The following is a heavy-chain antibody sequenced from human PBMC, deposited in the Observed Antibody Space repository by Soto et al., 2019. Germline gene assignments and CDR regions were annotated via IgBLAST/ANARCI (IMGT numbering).Heavy chain of an antibody. CDR1: GGSFSGYY. CDR3: ANRPLIVGATSTSY. Sequence: QVQLQQWGAGLLKPSETLSLTCAVYGGSFSGYYWSWIRQPPGKGLEWVGEINHSGSTNYNPSLKRRFTISVDTSKNQFSLKLSSVTAADTAVYYCANRPLIVGATSTSYWGQGTLVTVSS. J-gene: IGHJ4*02. V-gene: IGHV4-34*01. D-gene: IGHD1-26*01. CDR2: INHSGST.